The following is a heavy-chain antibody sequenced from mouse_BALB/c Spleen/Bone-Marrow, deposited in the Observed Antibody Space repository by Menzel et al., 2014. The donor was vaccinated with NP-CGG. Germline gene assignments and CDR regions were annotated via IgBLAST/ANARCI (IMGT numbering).Heavy chain of an antibody. CDR2: IYPYNGGT. CDR1: GYTFTDYN. J-gene: IGHJ3*01. D-gene: IGHD2-10*01. CDR3: ARGRAYYVNYGFAY. Sequence: VQVVESGPELVKPGASVKISCKASGYTFTDYNIHWAKQSHGKSLEWIGYIYPYNGGTAYNQKFKSKATLTVDNSSSTAYMELRSLTSEDSAVYYCARGRAYYVNYGFAYWGQGTLVTVSA. V-gene: IGHV1S29*02.